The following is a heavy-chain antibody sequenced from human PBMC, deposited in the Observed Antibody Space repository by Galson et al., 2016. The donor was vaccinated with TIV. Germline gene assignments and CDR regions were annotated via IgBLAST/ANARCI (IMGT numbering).Heavy chain of an antibody. D-gene: IGHD4-17*01. Sequence: SLRLSCAASGFTFNNYGMHWVRQTPGKGLDWVAFIRYDGKSQFYGDSVKGRFTVSRDRSTNTMYLQMNNVRPDDTALYYCAKLSGYNGDWDAFDVWGQGTMVILSS. CDR2: IRYDGKSQ. CDR3: AKLSGYNGDWDAFDV. J-gene: IGHJ3*01. CDR1: GFTFNNYG. V-gene: IGHV3-30*02.